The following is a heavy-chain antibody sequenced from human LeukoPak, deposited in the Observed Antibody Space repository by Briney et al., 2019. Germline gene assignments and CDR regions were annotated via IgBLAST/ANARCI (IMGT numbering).Heavy chain of an antibody. CDR1: GYSFTSYW. V-gene: IGHV5-10-1*01. Sequence: GESLKISCKGSGYSFTSYWISWVRQMPGKGLEWMGRIDPSDSYTNYSPSFQGHVTISADKSISTAYLQWSSLKASDTAMHYCARHTGARYSSGWPPCDYWGQGTLVTVSS. J-gene: IGHJ4*02. CDR3: ARHTGARYSSGWPPCDY. CDR2: IDPSDSYT. D-gene: IGHD6-19*01.